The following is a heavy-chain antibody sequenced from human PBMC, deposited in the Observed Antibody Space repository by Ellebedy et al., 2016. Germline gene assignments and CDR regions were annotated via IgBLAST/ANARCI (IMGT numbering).Heavy chain of an antibody. J-gene: IGHJ6*02. Sequence: GESLKISCAASGFTFSSYGMHWVRQAPGKGLEWVAVIWYDGSNKYYADSVKGRFTISRDNSKNTLYLQMNSLRAEDTAVYYCARDREYYYYYYGMDVWGQGTTVTVSS. CDR1: GFTFSSYG. CDR2: IWYDGSNK. CDR3: ARDREYYYYYYGMDV. V-gene: IGHV3-33*01.